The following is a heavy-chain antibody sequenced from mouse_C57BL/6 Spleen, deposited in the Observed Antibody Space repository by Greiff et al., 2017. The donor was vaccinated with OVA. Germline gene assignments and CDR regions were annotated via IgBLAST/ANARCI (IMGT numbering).Heavy chain of an antibody. V-gene: IGHV2-2*01. D-gene: IGHD1-1*01. J-gene: IGHJ1*03. CDR1: GFSLTSYG. Sequence: QVQLQQSGPGLVQPSQSLSITCTVSGFSLTSYGVHWVRQSPGKGLEWLGVIWRGGSTDYNAAFISRLSISKDNSKSQVFFKMNSLQADDTAIYYCARGSTVVATGWYFDVWGTGTTVTVSS. CDR3: ARGSTVVATGWYFDV. CDR2: IWRGGST.